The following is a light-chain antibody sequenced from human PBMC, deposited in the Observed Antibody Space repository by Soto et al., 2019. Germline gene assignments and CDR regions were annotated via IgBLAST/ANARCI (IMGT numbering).Light chain of an antibody. J-gene: IGKJ3*01. V-gene: IGKV3-15*01. Sequence: EIVMTQSPATLSVSPGERATLSCRASQSVSSNLAWYQQKPGQAPRLLIYGASTRATGIPARFSGSGSGTEFTLTISSLQSEDFAVYYCQQYNNCPITFGPGTNVDIK. CDR1: QSVSSN. CDR2: GAS. CDR3: QQYNNCPIT.